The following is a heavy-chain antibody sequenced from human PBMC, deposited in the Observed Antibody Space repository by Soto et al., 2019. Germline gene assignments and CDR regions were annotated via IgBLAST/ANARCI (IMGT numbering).Heavy chain of an antibody. CDR2: IYYSGST. D-gene: IGHD3-9*01. Sequence: SETLSLTCTVSGGSISSSSYYWGWIRQPPGRGLEWIGSIYYSGSTYYNPSLKSRVTISVDTSKNQFSLKLSSVTAADTAVYYCERNSYYDILTGYDYWGQGTLVNVSS. CDR1: GGSISSSSYY. CDR3: ERNSYYDILTGYDY. J-gene: IGHJ4*02. V-gene: IGHV4-39*01.